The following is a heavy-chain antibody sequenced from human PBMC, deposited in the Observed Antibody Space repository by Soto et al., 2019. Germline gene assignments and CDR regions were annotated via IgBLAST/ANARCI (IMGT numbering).Heavy chain of an antibody. D-gene: IGHD1-26*01. CDR1: GFTFSSYA. J-gene: IGHJ4*02. CDR2: ISGSGGST. CDR3: VRAYKYSGNSYPSFDY. V-gene: IGHV3-23*01. Sequence: GGSLRLSCAASGFTFSSYAMSWVRQAPGKGLEWVSAISGSGGSTYYADSVKGRFTISRDNAKISLHLQMNSLRAEDTAVYYCVRAYKYSGNSYPSFDYGGQGTLFTVSS.